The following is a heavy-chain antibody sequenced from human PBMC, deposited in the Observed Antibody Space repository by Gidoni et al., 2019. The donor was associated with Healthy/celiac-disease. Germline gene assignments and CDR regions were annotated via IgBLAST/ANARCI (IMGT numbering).Heavy chain of an antibody. D-gene: IGHD4-17*01. CDR2: ISYDGSNK. Sequence: QVQLVESGGGVVQPGRSLRLYCEASGFTFSSYGMHWVRQAPGKGLGWVAVISYDGSNKYYADSVKGRFTISRDNSKNTLYLQMNSLRAEDTAVYYCAKDDYGDYDPFDYWGQGTLVTVSS. CDR1: GFTFSSYG. CDR3: AKDDYGDYDPFDY. J-gene: IGHJ4*02. V-gene: IGHV3-30*18.